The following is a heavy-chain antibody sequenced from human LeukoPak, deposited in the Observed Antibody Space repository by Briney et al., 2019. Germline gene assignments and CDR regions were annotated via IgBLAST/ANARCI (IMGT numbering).Heavy chain of an antibody. CDR2: MNPNSGNT. Sequence: GASVKVSCKASGYTFTSYDINWVRQATGQGLEWMGWMNPNSGNTGYAQKFQGRVTMTRNTSIRTAYMELSSLRSEDTAVYYCARGLGGYCSSTSCHGPWFDPWGQGTLVTVSS. D-gene: IGHD2-2*01. CDR1: GYTFTSYD. V-gene: IGHV1-8*01. CDR3: ARGLGGYCSSTSCHGPWFDP. J-gene: IGHJ5*02.